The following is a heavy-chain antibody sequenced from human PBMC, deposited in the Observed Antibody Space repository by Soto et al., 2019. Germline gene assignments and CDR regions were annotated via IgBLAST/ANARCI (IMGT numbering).Heavy chain of an antibody. D-gene: IGHD6-6*01. Sequence: QVQLVQSGAEVKKPGSSVKVSCKASGGTFSSYAISWVRQAPGQGLEWMGGIIPIFGTANYAQKFQGRVTITADESTSTANMELSSRRSEDTAVYYCAKGKTDSGSPRGYYYYYGMDVWGQGTTVTVSS. V-gene: IGHV1-69*01. CDR1: GGTFSSYA. CDR3: AKGKTDSGSPRGYYYYYGMDV. CDR2: IIPIFGTA. J-gene: IGHJ6*02.